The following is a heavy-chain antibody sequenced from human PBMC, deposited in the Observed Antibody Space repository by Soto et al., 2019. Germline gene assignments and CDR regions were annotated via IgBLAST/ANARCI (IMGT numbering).Heavy chain of an antibody. J-gene: IGHJ3*02. CDR3: AASITMVRGDLDAFDI. CDR2: IYYSGST. V-gene: IGHV4-30-4*01. CDR1: GGSISSGDYY. Sequence: QVQLQESGPGLVKPSQTLSLTCTVSGGSISSGDYYWSWIRQPPGKGLEWIGYIYYSGSTYYNPSLTSRVTISVDTSKNQFSLKLSSVTAADTAVYYCAASITMVRGDLDAFDIWGQGTMVTVSS. D-gene: IGHD3-10*01.